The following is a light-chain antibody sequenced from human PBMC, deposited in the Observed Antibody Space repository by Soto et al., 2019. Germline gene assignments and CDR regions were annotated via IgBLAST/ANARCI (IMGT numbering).Light chain of an antibody. CDR2: AAS. Sequence: DIQLTQSPSFLSASVGDRVTITCRASQGISSYLAWYQQKPGKAPKLLIYAASTLQSGVPSRFSGSGSATEFTLTISSLQPEDFATYYGQQHNSYPPLTFGGGTKVEIK. J-gene: IGKJ4*01. V-gene: IGKV1-9*01. CDR3: QQHNSYPPLT. CDR1: QGISSY.